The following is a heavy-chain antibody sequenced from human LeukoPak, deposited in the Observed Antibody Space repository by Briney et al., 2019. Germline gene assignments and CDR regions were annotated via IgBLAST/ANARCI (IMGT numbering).Heavy chain of an antibody. J-gene: IGHJ3*02. V-gene: IGHV3-7*01. CDR1: GFTFSSYW. D-gene: IGHD3-3*01. CDR2: IKQDGGEI. CDR3: ARVLLPLGVVIVFNGFDI. Sequence: PGGSLRLSCAASGFTFSSYWMSWVRQAPGKGLEWVANIKQDGGEIYYVDSVKGRFTVSRDNAKKSLYLQMNSLRAEDTAVYYCARVLLPLGVVIVFNGFDIWGQGTMVTVSS.